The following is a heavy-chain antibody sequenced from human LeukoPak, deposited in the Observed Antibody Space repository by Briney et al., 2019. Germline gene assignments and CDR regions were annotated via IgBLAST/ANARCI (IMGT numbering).Heavy chain of an antibody. D-gene: IGHD3-16*01. CDR2: ISYDGSNK. CDR1: GFTFSSYA. Sequence: GGSLRLSCAASGFTFSSYAMHWVRQAPGKGLEWVAVISYDGSNKYYADSVKGRFTISRDNSKNTLYFQMNSLRAEDTAVYYCARDGAPTESWYFDLWGRGTLVTVSS. CDR3: ARDGAPTESWYFDL. J-gene: IGHJ2*01. V-gene: IGHV3-30*14.